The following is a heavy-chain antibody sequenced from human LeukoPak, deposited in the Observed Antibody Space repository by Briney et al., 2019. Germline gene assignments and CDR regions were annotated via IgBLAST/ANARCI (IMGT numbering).Heavy chain of an antibody. CDR1: GFTFSDYY. J-gene: IGHJ3*02. CDR2: ITSSGSSM. D-gene: IGHD3-10*01. V-gene: IGHV3-11*04. Sequence: SGGSLRLSCAASGFTFSDYYMGWIRQAPGKGLEWVSYITSSGSSMYYPDSMKGRFTISRDNAKNSLYLQINSLRAEDAAVYYCARALRDAFDIWGQGTVVTVSS. CDR3: ARALRDAFDI.